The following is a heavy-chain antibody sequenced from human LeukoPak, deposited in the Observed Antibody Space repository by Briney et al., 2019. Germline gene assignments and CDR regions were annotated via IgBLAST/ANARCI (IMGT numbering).Heavy chain of an antibody. V-gene: IGHV4-39*07. CDR1: GDSISNSNYY. J-gene: IGHJ5*02. Sequence: PSETLSLTCTVSGDSISNSNYYWGWIRQPPGKGLEWIGTIYYSGTTYYNPSLKSRVAISVDTSRNQFSLRLNSITAADTAVYYCARVASQWLVSWFDPWGQGTLVTVSS. CDR3: ARVASQWLVSWFDP. CDR2: IYYSGTT. D-gene: IGHD6-19*01.